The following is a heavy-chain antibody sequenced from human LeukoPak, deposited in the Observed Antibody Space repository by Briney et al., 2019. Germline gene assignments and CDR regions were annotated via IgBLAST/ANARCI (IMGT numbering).Heavy chain of an antibody. V-gene: IGHV4-39*07. CDR2: IYYSGST. D-gene: IGHD2-21*01. Sequence: SETLSLTCTVSGGSISSSSYYRGWIRQPPGKGLEWIGSIYYSGSTYYNPSLKSRVTISVDTSKNQFSLKLSSVTAADTAVYYCARGAIAFDYWGQGTLVTVSS. CDR1: GGSISSSSYY. J-gene: IGHJ4*02. CDR3: ARGAIAFDY.